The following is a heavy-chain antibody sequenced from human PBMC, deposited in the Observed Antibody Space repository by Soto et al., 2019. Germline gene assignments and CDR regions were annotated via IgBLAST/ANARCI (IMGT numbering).Heavy chain of an antibody. V-gene: IGHV1-46*01. J-gene: IGHJ4*02. CDR2: INPSGGSP. CDR1: GYTFTNYY. D-gene: IGHD3-9*01. CDR3: VREFGEMMSHGDYKGFGY. Sequence: ASVKVSCKAAGYTFTNYYMHWVRRAPEEGLEWVGRINPSGGSPIYAQKFQGKVTISGDTSTSTVYMDLSSLRSEDTAVYYCVREFGEMMSHGDYKGFGYWGQGTLVTVSS.